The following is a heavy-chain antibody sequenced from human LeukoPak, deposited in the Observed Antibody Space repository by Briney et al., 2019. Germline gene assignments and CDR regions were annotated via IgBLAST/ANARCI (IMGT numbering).Heavy chain of an antibody. D-gene: IGHD3-22*01. V-gene: IGHV3-30*02. CDR2: IRNDGSNK. CDR3: ATYYYDSSGYSVSRAFDI. Sequence: GGSLRLSCAASGFTFSSYGMHWVRQAPGKGLEWVAFIRNDGSNKYYADSVKGRFTISRDNSKNTLYLQMNSLRAEDTAVYYCATYYYDSSGYSVSRAFDIWGQGTMVTVSS. J-gene: IGHJ3*02. CDR1: GFTFSSYG.